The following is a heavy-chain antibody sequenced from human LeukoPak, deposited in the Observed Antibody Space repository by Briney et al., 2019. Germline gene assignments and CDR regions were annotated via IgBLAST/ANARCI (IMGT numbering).Heavy chain of an antibody. V-gene: IGHV4-39*01. D-gene: IGHD2-8*01. CDR1: GGSISSSSYY. Sequence: SETLSLTCTVSGGSISSSSYYWGWIRQPPGKGLEWIGSIYYSGSTYYNPSLKSRVTISVDTSKNQFSLKLSSVTAADTAVYYCARGWEDIALMRDAFDIWGQGTMVTVSS. CDR2: IYYSGST. J-gene: IGHJ3*02. CDR3: ARGWEDIALMRDAFDI.